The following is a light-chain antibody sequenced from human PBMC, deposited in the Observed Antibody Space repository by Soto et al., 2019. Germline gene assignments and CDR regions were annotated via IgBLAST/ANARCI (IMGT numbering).Light chain of an antibody. Sequence: DIQMTQSPSSLSASVGDRVTITCRASQGINNYLAWFQQKPGKAPKSLIYATSNLQSVVPSKFSGSGSATDFTLTISNLEPEDFATYYCQHYKNYPPTFGGGTKVEIK. CDR2: ATS. CDR1: QGINNY. CDR3: QHYKNYPPT. V-gene: IGKV1-16*02. J-gene: IGKJ4*01.